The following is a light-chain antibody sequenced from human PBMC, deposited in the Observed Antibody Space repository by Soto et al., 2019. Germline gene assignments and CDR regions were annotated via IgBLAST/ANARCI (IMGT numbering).Light chain of an antibody. CDR3: QQYEISPPFT. V-gene: IGKV3-20*01. Sequence: EILLTQSPGTLSLSPGERATLSCRARQSLNRRYLAWYQQKPGQAPRLLIYDASRRATDIPDRFSGSGSGTDFTLTITRLEPEDFAMYYCQQYEISPPFTFGQGTRLEIK. CDR1: QSLNRRY. CDR2: DAS. J-gene: IGKJ5*01.